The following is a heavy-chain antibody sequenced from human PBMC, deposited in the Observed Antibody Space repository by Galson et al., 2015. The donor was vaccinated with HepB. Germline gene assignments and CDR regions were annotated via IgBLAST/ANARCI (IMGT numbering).Heavy chain of an antibody. CDR1: GYTFTSYA. D-gene: IGHD5-12*01. CDR2: INAGNGNT. CDR3: ARLNSGRGRELDY. V-gene: IGHV1-3*01. Sequence: SVKVSCKASGYTFTSYAMHWVRQAPGQRLEWMGWINAGNGNTKYSQKFQGRVTITRDTSASTAYMELSSLRSEDTAVYYCARLNSGRGRELDYWGQGTLVTVSS. J-gene: IGHJ4*02.